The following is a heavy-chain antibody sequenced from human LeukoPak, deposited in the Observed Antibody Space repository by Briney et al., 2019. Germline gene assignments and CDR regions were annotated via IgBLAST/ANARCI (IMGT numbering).Heavy chain of an antibody. V-gene: IGHV3-30-3*01. CDR2: ISYDGSNK. Sequence: GGSLRLSCAASGFTFSSYAMHWVRQAPGKGLEWVAVISYDGSNKYYADSVKGRFTISRDNSKNTLYLQMNSLRAEDTAVYYCARDINYGGNHFDYWGQGTLVTVSS. J-gene: IGHJ4*02. CDR1: GFTFSSYA. D-gene: IGHD4-23*01. CDR3: ARDINYGGNHFDY.